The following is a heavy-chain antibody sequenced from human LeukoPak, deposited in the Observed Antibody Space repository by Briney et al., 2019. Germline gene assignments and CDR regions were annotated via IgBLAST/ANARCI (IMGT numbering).Heavy chain of an antibody. CDR1: GFTFSDPY. CDR3: ARTARLLEY. D-gene: IGHD6-6*01. Sequence: GGSLRLSCAASGFTFSDPYMSWIRQAPGKGLEYLSYISPEGKSISYTDSVKGRFTISRDNAKNSLYLQMTSLRAEDTAIYYCARTARLLEYWGQGTLVTVSS. V-gene: IGHV3-11*01. CDR2: ISPEGKSI. J-gene: IGHJ4*02.